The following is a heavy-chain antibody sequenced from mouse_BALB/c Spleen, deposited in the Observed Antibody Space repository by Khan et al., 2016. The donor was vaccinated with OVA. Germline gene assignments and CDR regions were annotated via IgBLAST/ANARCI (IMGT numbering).Heavy chain of an antibody. V-gene: IGHV1-7*01. D-gene: IGHD2-5*01. CDR1: GYTFTTYW. Sequence: QMQLQQSGAELAKPGASVKMSCKASGYTFTTYWMHWVKQRPGQGLEWIGYINPTSGYTDYNDKFKDRATLSADKSSSTAYMQLNSLTSEDSAVYYCTRDSIDYWGQGTTLTVSS. CDR2: INPTSGYT. J-gene: IGHJ2*01. CDR3: TRDSIDY.